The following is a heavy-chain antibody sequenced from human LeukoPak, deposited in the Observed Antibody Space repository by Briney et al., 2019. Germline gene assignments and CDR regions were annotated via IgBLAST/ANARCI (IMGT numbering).Heavy chain of an antibody. D-gene: IGHD3-22*01. CDR2: INHSGST. CDR1: GGSFSGYY. V-gene: IGHV4-34*01. Sequence: SETLSLTCAVYGGSFSGYYWSWIRQPPGKGLEWIGEINHSGSTNYNPSLKSRVTISVDTSKNQFSLKLSSVTAAGTAVYYCAREASSGSDGMDVWGQGTTVTVSS. CDR3: AREASSGSDGMDV. J-gene: IGHJ6*02.